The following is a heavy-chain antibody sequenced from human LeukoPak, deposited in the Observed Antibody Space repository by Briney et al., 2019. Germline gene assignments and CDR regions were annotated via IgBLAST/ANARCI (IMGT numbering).Heavy chain of an antibody. J-gene: IGHJ4*02. V-gene: IGHV1-69*05. Sequence: ASVKVSCKASGGTFSSYAISWVRQAPGQGLEWMGGIIPIFGTANYAQKFQGRVTMTRDTSTSTVYMELSSLRSEDTAVYYCARDQDVVKDTAMVELDYRGQGTLVTVSS. CDR2: IIPIFGTA. CDR1: GGTFSSYA. D-gene: IGHD5-18*01. CDR3: ARDQDVVKDTAMVELDY.